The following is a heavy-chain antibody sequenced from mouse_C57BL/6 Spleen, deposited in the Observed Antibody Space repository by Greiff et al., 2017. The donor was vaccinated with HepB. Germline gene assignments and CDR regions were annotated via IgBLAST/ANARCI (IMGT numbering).Heavy chain of an antibody. D-gene: IGHD4-1*01. Sequence: QVQLQQPGAELVRPGSSVKLSCKASGYTFTSYWMDWVKQRPGQGLEWIGNIYPSDSETHYNQKFKDKATLTVDKSSSTAYMQLSSLTSEDSAVYYGAREPFPGPGDAMDYWGQGTSVTVSS. V-gene: IGHV1-61*01. CDR1: GYTFTSYW. CDR2: IYPSDSET. J-gene: IGHJ4*01. CDR3: AREPFPGPGDAMDY.